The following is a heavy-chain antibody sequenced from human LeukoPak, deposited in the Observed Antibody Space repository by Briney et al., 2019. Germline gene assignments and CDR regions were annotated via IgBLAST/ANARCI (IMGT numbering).Heavy chain of an antibody. Sequence: GGSLRLSCATSGFTFSGSTIHWVRQAPGKGLEWIGHIRSKANSYVTIYGASVKGRFTISRDDSKNTAYLHMNSLKTEDSAVYYCVGDGHSNTGMNYWGQGTLVTVSS. CDR1: GFTFSGST. V-gene: IGHV3-73*01. D-gene: IGHD2/OR15-2a*01. CDR3: VGDGHSNTGMNY. CDR2: IRSKANSYVT. J-gene: IGHJ4*02.